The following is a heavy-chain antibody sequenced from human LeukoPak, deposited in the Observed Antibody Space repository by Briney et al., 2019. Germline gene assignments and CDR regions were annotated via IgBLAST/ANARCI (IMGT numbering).Heavy chain of an antibody. Sequence: GGSLRLSCSASGFTFTSYAMHWVRQAPGKGLEYVSTISSNGGSTYYADSVKGRFTISRDNSKNTLYLQMSSLRAEDTAVYYCVKALGDILTGSDYWGQGTLVTVCS. J-gene: IGHJ4*02. CDR2: ISSNGGST. CDR3: VKALGDILTGSDY. D-gene: IGHD3-9*01. V-gene: IGHV3-64D*06. CDR1: GFTFTSYA.